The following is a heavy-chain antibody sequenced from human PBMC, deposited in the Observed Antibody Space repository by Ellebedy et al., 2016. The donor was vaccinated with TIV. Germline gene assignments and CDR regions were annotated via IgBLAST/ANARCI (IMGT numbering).Heavy chain of an antibody. J-gene: IGHJ4*02. CDR3: ARDKVGRYYGSGSYTDH. Sequence: GESLKISCSASGFTYTQYGMHWVRQAPGKGLEWVAVISDDGRKDYYSESAKGRFTISRDNSKNTLLLLMNSLRSEDTAMYYCARDKVGRYYGSGSYTDHWGQGTLVVVSS. D-gene: IGHD3-10*01. V-gene: IGHV3-30*03. CDR2: ISDDGRKD. CDR1: GFTYTQYG.